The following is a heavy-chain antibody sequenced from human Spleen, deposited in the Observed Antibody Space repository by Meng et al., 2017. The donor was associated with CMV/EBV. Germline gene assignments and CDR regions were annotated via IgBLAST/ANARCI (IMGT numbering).Heavy chain of an antibody. CDR1: GGSITSGGYY. CDR3: ARVGYGEGFDY. V-gene: IGHV4-31*03. D-gene: IGHD2-2*03. J-gene: IGHJ4*02. Sequence: LRLSCTVSGGSITSGGYYWSWIRQHPGKGLEWIGYKYYSGTPYVNPSLKTRVTMSADTSKNQLSLRLSSVTAADTAVYYCARVGYGEGFDYWGQGTLVTVS. CDR2: KYYSGTP.